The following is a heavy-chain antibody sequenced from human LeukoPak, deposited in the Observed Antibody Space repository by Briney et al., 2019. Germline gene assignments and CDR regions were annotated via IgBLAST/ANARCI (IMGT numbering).Heavy chain of an antibody. CDR1: GFTFSYS. D-gene: IGHD5-12*01. J-gene: IGHJ3*02. CDR2: ISTSSSYI. Sequence: GGSLRLSCAASGFTFSYSMNWVRQAPGKGLEWVSFISTSSSYIYYADSVKGRFTISRDNAKNSLYLQVNSLTAEDTAVYYCARVRPGQWLLRDAFDIWDQGTMVIVSS. CDR3: ARVRPGQWLLRDAFDI. V-gene: IGHV3-21*01.